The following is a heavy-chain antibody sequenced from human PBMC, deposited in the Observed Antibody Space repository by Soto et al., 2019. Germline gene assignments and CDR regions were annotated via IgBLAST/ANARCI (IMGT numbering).Heavy chain of an antibody. V-gene: IGHV1-18*04. J-gene: IGHJ6*02. CDR1: GYSFSDYG. CDR3: ARYGYSSGWYLGTGMDV. Sequence: QVQLVQSGAEVKKPGASLKVSCQASGYSFSDYGIAWERQAPGQGLAWVGWISTYNGNTNYAQKFQGRVTMTTDTSANTAYMELRSLRSDDTAMYYCARYGYSSGWYLGTGMDVWGQGTPVTVSS. CDR2: ISTYNGNT. D-gene: IGHD6-19*01.